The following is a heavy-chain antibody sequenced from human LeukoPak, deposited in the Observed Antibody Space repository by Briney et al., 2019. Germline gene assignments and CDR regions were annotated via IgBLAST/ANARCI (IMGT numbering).Heavy chain of an antibody. J-gene: IGHJ4*02. CDR1: GYTFTDYY. CDR3: ARASPTSVKDY. CDR2: INPHSGGT. Sequence: ASVKVSCKASGYTFTDYYMHWVRQAPGQGLEWMGWINPHSGGTDHAQKFQGRVTMTRDTSISTAYMELSRLRSDDTAVYYCARASPTSVKDYWGQGTLVTVSS. D-gene: IGHD3-10*01. V-gene: IGHV1-2*02.